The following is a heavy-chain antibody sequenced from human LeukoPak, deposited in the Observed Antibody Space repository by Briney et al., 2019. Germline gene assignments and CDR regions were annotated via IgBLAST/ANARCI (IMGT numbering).Heavy chain of an antibody. V-gene: IGHV3-7*01. CDR1: GFTFSSYW. CDR3: AREGGYGDYGGAFDI. D-gene: IGHD4-17*01. J-gene: IGHJ3*02. Sequence: GGSLRLSCAASGFTFSSYWMSWVRQAPGKGLEWVANIKQDGSEKYYVDSVKGRFTISRDNAKNSLYLQMNSLRAEDTAVYYCAREGGYGDYGGAFDIWGQGTMVTVSS. CDR2: IKQDGSEK.